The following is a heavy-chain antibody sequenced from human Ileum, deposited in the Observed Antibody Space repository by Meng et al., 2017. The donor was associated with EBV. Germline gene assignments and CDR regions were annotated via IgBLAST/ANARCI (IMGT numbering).Heavy chain of an antibody. CDR3: ARRGSYGGGCDY. D-gene: IGHD1-26*01. V-gene: IGHV4-34*01. J-gene: IGHJ4*02. CDR1: GGSFTDYY. CDR2: INPSEGT. Sequence: VKSHQWGEGLLKPSEHLSLTCAVYGGSFTDYYWTWIRQPPGKGLEWIGEINPSEGTNYNPSLKSRVTISVDTSKNQFSLKMNSLTAADTAIYYCARRGSYGGGCDYWGQGTLVTVSS.